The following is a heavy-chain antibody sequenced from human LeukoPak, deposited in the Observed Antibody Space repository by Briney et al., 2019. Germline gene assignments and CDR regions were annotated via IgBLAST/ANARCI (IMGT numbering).Heavy chain of an antibody. Sequence: KTSESLSLTCAVYGGSFSGYYWSWIRQPPGKGLEWVWEINHSGSTNYNPSLKSRVTISVDTSKNQFSLKLSSVTAADTAVYYCARGPALGSGSYYNSWFDPWGQGTLVTVSS. J-gene: IGHJ5*02. CDR1: GGSFSGYY. CDR2: INHSGST. CDR3: ARGPALGSGSYYNSWFDP. D-gene: IGHD3-10*01. V-gene: IGHV4-34*01.